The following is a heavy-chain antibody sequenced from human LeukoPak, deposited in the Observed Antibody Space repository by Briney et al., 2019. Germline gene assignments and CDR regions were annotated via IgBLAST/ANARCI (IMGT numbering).Heavy chain of an antibody. D-gene: IGHD2-2*01. CDR1: GFTFSSYT. Sequence: GGSLSLSCAASGFTFSSYTMNWVRQAPGKRPEWVSSISGHSRYIYYADSVRGRFTISRDNAKNSLYLQMHSLGAEDTAVYYCAGGVPAANTVYYLDVWGNGTTVTVSS. CDR3: AGGVPAANTVYYLDV. CDR2: ISGHSRYI. J-gene: IGHJ6*03. V-gene: IGHV3-21*01.